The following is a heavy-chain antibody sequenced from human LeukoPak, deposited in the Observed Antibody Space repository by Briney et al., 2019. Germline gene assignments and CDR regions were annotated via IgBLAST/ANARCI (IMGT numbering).Heavy chain of an antibody. V-gene: IGHV3-30-3*01. Sequence: GGSLRLSCAASGFTFSSYAMHWVRQAPGKGLECVAVASYDGGNKYYAGSVKGRFTISRDNSKNTLYLQMNSLKTEDTAVYFCARVAAPRSNDYWGQGTLVTVSS. CDR3: ARVAAPRSNDY. CDR1: GFTFSSYA. D-gene: IGHD6-13*01. CDR2: ASYDGGNK. J-gene: IGHJ4*02.